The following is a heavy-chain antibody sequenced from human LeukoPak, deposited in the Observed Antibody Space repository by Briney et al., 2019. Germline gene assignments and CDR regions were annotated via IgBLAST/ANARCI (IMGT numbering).Heavy chain of an antibody. Sequence: GGSLRLSCAASGFTFITYWMSWVRQAPGRGLEWVANINQDGTEKYYVDSVKGRFTISRDNAKNSLYLQMNSLRAEDTAVYYCASIVVVTARYAFDIWGQGTMVTVSS. V-gene: IGHV3-7*01. CDR3: ASIVVVTARYAFDI. J-gene: IGHJ3*02. CDR1: GFTFITYW. CDR2: INQDGTEK. D-gene: IGHD2-21*02.